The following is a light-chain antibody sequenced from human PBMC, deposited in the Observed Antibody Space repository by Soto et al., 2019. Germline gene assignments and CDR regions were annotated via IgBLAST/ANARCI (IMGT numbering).Light chain of an antibody. V-gene: IGKV1-39*01. J-gene: IGKJ4*01. CDR1: RSLSGR. Sequence: DMQMTQSPSSLSASVGDRVIITCRASRSLSGRLNWYQHKPGKPPKVLVYATSTLQSGVPSRFSGSGSGTDFALTISSLQPEDSAVYYCQQRSDWPPLTFGGGTKVEIK. CDR3: QQRSDWPPLT. CDR2: ATS.